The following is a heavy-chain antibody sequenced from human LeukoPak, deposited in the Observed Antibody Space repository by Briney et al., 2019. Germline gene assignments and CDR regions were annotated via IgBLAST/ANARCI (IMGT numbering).Heavy chain of an antibody. Sequence: GGSLRLSCAASEFAFSTYNMNWVRQAPGKGLEWVSHISTGSSTTYYADSVKGRFTISRDNVENSLYLQMNSLRDEDTAVYYCARVAAGYSVNYFDYWGQGTLVTVSS. CDR3: ARVAAGYSVNYFDY. V-gene: IGHV3-48*02. CDR1: EFAFSTYN. J-gene: IGHJ4*02. CDR2: ISTGSSTT. D-gene: IGHD4-23*01.